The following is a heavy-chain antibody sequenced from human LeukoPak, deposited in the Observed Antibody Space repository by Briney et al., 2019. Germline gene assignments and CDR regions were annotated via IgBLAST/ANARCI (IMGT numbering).Heavy chain of an antibody. CDR2: IIPIFGTA. V-gene: IGHV1-69*13. J-gene: IGHJ3*02. CDR3: ARGGVNYYDSSGYEDAFDI. Sequence: SVKVSCKASGGTFSSYAMSWVRQAPGQGLEWMGGIIPIFGTANYAQKFQGRVTITADESTSTAYMELSSLRSEDTAVYYCARGGVNYYDSSGYEDAFDIWGQGTMVTVSS. CDR1: GGTFSSYA. D-gene: IGHD3-22*01.